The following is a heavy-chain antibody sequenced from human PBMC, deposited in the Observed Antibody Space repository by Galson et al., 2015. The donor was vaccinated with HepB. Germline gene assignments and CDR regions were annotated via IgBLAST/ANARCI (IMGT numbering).Heavy chain of an antibody. CDR1: GFTFSNYA. J-gene: IGHJ6*02. D-gene: IGHD6-13*01. CDR2: ISGSGGST. V-gene: IGHV3-23*01. CDR3: AKVGSSNSWYGYFYGMDV. Sequence: SLRLSCAASGFTFSNYAMSWVRQASGKGLEWVSAISGSGGSTYYADSVKGRFTISRDNSKNTLYLQMNSLRAEDTAVYYCAKVGSSNSWYGYFYGMDVWCQGTTVTVSS.